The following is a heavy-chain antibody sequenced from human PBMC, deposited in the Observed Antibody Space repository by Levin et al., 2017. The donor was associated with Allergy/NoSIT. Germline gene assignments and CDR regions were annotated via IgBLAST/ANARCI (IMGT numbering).Heavy chain of an antibody. D-gene: IGHD2-15*01. V-gene: IGHV3-73*01. J-gene: IGHJ4*02. CDR1: GLIFSDSV. CDR3: ISPHCSGNRGYAFDY. CDR2: VKSKAHRYAT. Sequence: GGSLRLSCAASGLIFSDSVVDWVRQSSGKGLEWVGRVKSKAHRYATEYAASVKGRFTISRDDSLNRAYLQMNSLETEDTAIYYCISPHCSGNRGYAFDYWGQGTQVTVSS.